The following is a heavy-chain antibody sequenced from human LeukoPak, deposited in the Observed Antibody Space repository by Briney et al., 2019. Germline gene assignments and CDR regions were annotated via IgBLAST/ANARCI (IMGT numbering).Heavy chain of an antibody. CDR2: ISGYDGNT. D-gene: IGHD3-22*01. CDR1: GGTFSNYA. V-gene: IGHV1-18*01. CDR3: ARIGRYYDSSGVATDAFDI. Sequence: ASVKVSCKASGGTFSNYAMSWVRQAPGQGLEWMGWISGYDGNTKYAQKLQGRVTMTTDTSTSTAYMELRSLRSDDTAVYYCARIGRYYDSSGVATDAFDIWGQGTMVTVSS. J-gene: IGHJ3*02.